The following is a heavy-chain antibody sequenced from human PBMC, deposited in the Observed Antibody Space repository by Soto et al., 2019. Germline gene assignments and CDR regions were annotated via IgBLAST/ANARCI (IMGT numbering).Heavy chain of an antibody. CDR1: GLSLSTIGEG. Sequence: QITLKESGPTLVKPTQTLTLTCTFSGLSLSTIGEGVGWIRQPPGKALEWLALIYWDDDKRYSPSLKSRLTITKEPSKNQVVLTMTNMDPVDTATYYCVQSRCGGDCLQSYSSHSYYGLDVWGQGTTVTVSS. CDR3: VQSRCGGDCLQSYSSHSYYGLDV. CDR2: IYWDDDK. D-gene: IGHD2-21*02. V-gene: IGHV2-5*02. J-gene: IGHJ6*02.